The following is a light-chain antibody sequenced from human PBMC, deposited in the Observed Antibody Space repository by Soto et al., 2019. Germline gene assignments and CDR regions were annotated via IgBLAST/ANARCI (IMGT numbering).Light chain of an antibody. J-gene: IGKJ4*01. Sequence: DIQMTQSPSILSASVGDRVTITCRASQSISSWLAWYQQKPGKAPKLLIYKASSLESGVPSRFSGSGSGTEFTLTISSLQPDDFATYYCQQYNSYSPLTFGGGTKVEIK. CDR2: KAS. V-gene: IGKV1-5*03. CDR3: QQYNSYSPLT. CDR1: QSISSW.